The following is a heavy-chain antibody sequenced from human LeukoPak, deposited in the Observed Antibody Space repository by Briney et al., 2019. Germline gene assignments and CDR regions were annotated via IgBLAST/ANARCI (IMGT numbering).Heavy chain of an antibody. D-gene: IGHD2-15*01. Sequence: GGSLRLSCAASGFTFSSYGMHWVRQAPGKGLEWVAVIWYDGSNKYYADSVKGRFTISRDNSKNTLYLQMNSLRAEDTAVYYCARDGGSGRKKWLDYWGQGTLVTVSS. CDR2: IWYDGSNK. V-gene: IGHV3-33*01. CDR3: ARDGGSGRKKWLDY. CDR1: GFTFSSYG. J-gene: IGHJ4*02.